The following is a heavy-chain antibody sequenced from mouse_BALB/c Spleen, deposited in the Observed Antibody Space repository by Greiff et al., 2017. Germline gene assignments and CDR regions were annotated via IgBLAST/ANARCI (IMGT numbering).Heavy chain of an antibody. CDR2: ISYSGST. CDR1: GYSITSDYA. Sequence: DVQLQESGPGLVKPSQSLSLTCTVTGYSITSDYAWNWIRQFPGNKLEWMGYISYSGSTSYNPSLKSRISITRDTSKNQFFLQLNSVTTEDTATYYCARGGYDEDYYAMDYWGQGTSVTVSS. D-gene: IGHD2-14*01. J-gene: IGHJ4*01. V-gene: IGHV3-2*02. CDR3: ARGGYDEDYYAMDY.